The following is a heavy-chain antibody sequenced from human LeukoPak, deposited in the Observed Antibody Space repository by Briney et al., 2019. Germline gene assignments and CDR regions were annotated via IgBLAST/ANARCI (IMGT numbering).Heavy chain of an antibody. V-gene: IGHV4-59*01. CDR3: ARLGYDILTGYYGYYYYYMDV. Sequence: SETLSLTCTVSGGSISSYYWSWIRQPPGKGLEWIGYIYYSGSTNYNPSLKSRVTISVDTSKNQFSLKLSSVTAADTAVYYCARLGYDILTGYYGYYYYYMDVWGKGTTVTISS. CDR1: GGSISSYY. J-gene: IGHJ6*03. D-gene: IGHD3-9*01. CDR2: IYYSGST.